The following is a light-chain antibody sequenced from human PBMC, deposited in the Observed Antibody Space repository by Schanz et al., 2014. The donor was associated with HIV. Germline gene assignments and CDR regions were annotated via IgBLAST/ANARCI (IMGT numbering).Light chain of an antibody. CDR1: QSLISNY. J-gene: IGKJ3*01. CDR3: QHYGSS. CDR2: GAS. V-gene: IGKV3-20*01. Sequence: EVVLTQSPGTLSLSPGERATLSCRASQSLISNYLAWYQQKPGQAPRLLIYGASSRATGIPDRFSGSGSGTDFTLTISRLEPEDFAVYYCQHYGSSFGPGTKVDIK.